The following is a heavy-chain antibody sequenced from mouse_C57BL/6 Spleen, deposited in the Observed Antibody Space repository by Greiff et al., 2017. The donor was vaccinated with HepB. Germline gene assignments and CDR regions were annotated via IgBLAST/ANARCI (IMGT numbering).Heavy chain of an antibody. V-gene: IGHV1-82*01. CDR1: GYAFSSSW. D-gene: IGHD4-1*01. CDR2: IYPGDGDT. CDR3: ARGKLRDYFDY. J-gene: IGHJ2*01. Sequence: VQRVESGPELVKPGASVKISCKASGYAFSSSWMNWVKQRPGKGLEWIGRIYPGDGDTNYNGKFKGKATLTADKSSSTAYMQLSSLTSEDSAVYFCARGKLRDYFDYWGQGTTLTVSS.